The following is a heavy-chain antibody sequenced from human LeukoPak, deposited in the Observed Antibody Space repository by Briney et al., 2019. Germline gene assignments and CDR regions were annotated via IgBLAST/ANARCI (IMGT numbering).Heavy chain of an antibody. V-gene: IGHV4-59*01. CDR2: IYYSGST. J-gene: IGHJ5*02. Sequence: SETLSLTCTVSGGSISSYYWSWIRQPPGKGLEWIGYIYYSGSTNYNPSPKSRVTISVGTSKNQFSLKLSSVTAADTAVYYCARVVVRNWFDPWGQGTLVTVSS. CDR1: GGSISSYY. D-gene: IGHD6-6*01. CDR3: ARVVVRNWFDP.